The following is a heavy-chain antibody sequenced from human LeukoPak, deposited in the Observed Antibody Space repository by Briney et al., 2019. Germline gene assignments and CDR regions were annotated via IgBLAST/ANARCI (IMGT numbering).Heavy chain of an antibody. V-gene: IGHV1-2*04. J-gene: IGHJ6*02. CDR3: VREYYGSGSYYTYYYGMDV. CDR2: INPNSGGT. D-gene: IGHD3-10*01. Sequence: GASVKVSCKASGYTFTGYYMHWVRQAPGQGLEWMGWINPNSGGTNYAQKFQGWVTMTRDTSISTAYMELSRLRSDDTAVYYCVREYYGSGSYYTYYYGMDVWGQGTTVTVSS. CDR1: GYTFTGYY.